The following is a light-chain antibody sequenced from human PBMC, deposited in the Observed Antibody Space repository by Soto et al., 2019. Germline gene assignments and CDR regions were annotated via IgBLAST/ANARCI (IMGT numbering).Light chain of an antibody. CDR3: QVWDRGSAHVL. CDR2: SDT. Sequence: SYELTQPPSVSVAPGETARISCGGNNIGSKGVHWYQQKPGQAPVLVIYSDTDLPPVIPERFSGSNSANMATLTISRVEAGDEADYYCQVWDRGSAHVLFGGGTKVTGL. V-gene: IGLV3-21*01. CDR1: NIGSKG. J-gene: IGLJ2*01.